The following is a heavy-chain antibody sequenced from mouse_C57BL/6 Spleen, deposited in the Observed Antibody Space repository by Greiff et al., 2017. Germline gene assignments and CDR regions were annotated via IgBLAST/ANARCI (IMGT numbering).Heavy chain of an antibody. CDR3: ARHEELRSLGGYFDV. D-gene: IGHD1-1*01. CDR1: GYTFTEYT. J-gene: IGHJ1*03. CDR2: FYPGSGSI. V-gene: IGHV1-62-2*01. Sequence: VQLVESGAELVKPGASVKLSCKASGYTFTEYTIHWVKQRSGQGLEWIGRFYPGSGSIKYNEKFKDKATLTADKSSSTVYMELSRLTSEDSAVYFCARHEELRSLGGYFDVWGTGTTVTVSS.